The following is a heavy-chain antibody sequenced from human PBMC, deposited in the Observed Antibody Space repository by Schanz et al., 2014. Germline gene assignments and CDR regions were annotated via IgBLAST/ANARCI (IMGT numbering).Heavy chain of an antibody. V-gene: IGHV1-18*01. CDR3: AKAEYDILTDSYSRLDP. J-gene: IGHJ5*02. CDR1: GYTFTTYA. D-gene: IGHD3-9*01. Sequence: QIQLVQSGPEVKKPGASVKVPCKASGYTFTTYAMSWVRQAPGQGLEWVGWISVYTGNTKYGQKVQGRVTMTADTSTNTAYMELRSLRSDDTAVYYCAKAEYDILTDSYSRLDPWGQGTLVTVSS. CDR2: ISVYTGNT.